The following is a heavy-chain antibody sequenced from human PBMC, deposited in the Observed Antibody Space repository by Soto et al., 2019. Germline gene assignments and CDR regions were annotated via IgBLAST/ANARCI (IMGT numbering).Heavy chain of an antibody. CDR3: AKGWNYNLDS. D-gene: IGHD1-7*01. Sequence: GGSLRLSCAASGFTFSTYAMNWVRQAPGKGPEWVSTISGSGGTTYYADSVKGRFTVSRDNSKNTLFLQMNSLRAEDTAIYYCAKGWNYNLDSWGRGALVTVSS. CDR1: GFTFSTYA. CDR2: ISGSGGTT. J-gene: IGHJ4*02. V-gene: IGHV3-23*01.